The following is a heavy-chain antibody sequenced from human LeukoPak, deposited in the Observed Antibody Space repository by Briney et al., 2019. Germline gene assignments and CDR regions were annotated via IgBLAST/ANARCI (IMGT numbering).Heavy chain of an antibody. CDR1: GFTFDDYA. J-gene: IGHJ4*02. CDR2: ISWNSGSI. CDR3: ISAMVRGVNNDY. V-gene: IGHV3-9*01. D-gene: IGHD3-10*01. Sequence: GGSLRLSCAASGFTFDDYAMHWVRQAPGKGLEWVSGISWNSGSIGYADSVKGRFTISRDNAKNSLYLQMNSLRAEDTALYYCISAMVRGVNNDYWGQGTLVTVSS.